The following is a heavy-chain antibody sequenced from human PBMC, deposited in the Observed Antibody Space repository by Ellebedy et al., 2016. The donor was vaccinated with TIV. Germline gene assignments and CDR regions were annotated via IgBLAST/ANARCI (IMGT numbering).Heavy chain of an antibody. CDR1: GYTFTGYY. CDR2: INPNSGGT. D-gene: IGHD5-12*01. J-gene: IGHJ4*02. V-gene: IGHV1-2*02. CDR3: ARDLRGRGYSGPVDY. Sequence: AASVKVSCKASGYTFTGYYMHWVRQAPGQGLEWMGWINPNSGGTNYAQKFQGRVTMTRDTSISTAYMELSRLRSDDTAVYYCARDLRGRGYSGPVDYWGQGTLVTVSS.